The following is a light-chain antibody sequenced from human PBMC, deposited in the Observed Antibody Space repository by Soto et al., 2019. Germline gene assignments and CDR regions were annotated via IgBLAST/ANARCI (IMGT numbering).Light chain of an antibody. J-gene: IGKJ1*01. V-gene: IGKV1-5*01. CDR1: QSISSW. CDR2: DAS. Sequence: DIQMTQSPSTLSASVGDRVTITCRASQSISSWLAWYQQKPGKAPKLLIYDASSLESGVPSRFSGSGSGTEFTLTISSLQPDDFATYYCQQYNNYITFGQGTKVDIK. CDR3: QQYNNYIT.